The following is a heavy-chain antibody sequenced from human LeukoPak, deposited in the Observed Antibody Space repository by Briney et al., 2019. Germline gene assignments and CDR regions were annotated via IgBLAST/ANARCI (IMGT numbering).Heavy chain of an antibody. J-gene: IGHJ4*02. CDR2: IKRKTDSRTT. Sequence: PGRCLTPSCAPSGFTFSNAWVSWVRQAPGRGLEWVGRIKRKTDSRTTDYAAPVKGRFTISRDDSKNTLYLQMNSLKTEDTAVYYCTTDRSGWYDYWGQGTLVTVSS. CDR1: GFTFSNAW. D-gene: IGHD6-19*01. V-gene: IGHV3-15*01. CDR3: TTDRSGWYDY.